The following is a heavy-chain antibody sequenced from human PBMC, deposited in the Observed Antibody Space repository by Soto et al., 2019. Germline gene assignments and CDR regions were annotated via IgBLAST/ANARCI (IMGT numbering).Heavy chain of an antibody. Sequence: EMQLLESGGGLVQPGGSLRLFCAASGFTFTNYAMTWVRQAPGKGLEWVSTITPTGATFYGDTVKGRFTISRDNYRSTVFLQMNSLRAEDTAMYYCARTDKFNSQSSGWANRFDYWGQGTLVTVSS. D-gene: IGHD6-19*01. CDR2: ITPTGAT. CDR1: GFTFTNYA. CDR3: ARTDKFNSQSSGWANRFDY. V-gene: IGHV3-23*01. J-gene: IGHJ4*02.